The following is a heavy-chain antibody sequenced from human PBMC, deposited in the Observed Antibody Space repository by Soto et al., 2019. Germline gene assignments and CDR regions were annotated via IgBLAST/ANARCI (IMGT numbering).Heavy chain of an antibody. Sequence: XSVKVSCRASGYTFTSYGISWVRQAPRQGLEWMGWISAYNGNTNYAQKLQGRVTMTTDTSTSTAYMELRSLRSDDTAVYYCARSHRESYSSYFYYYYYGMDVWGQGTTVTASS. D-gene: IGHD6-6*01. CDR3: ARSHRESYSSYFYYYYYGMDV. V-gene: IGHV1-18*04. CDR1: GYTFTSYG. CDR2: ISAYNGNT. J-gene: IGHJ6*02.